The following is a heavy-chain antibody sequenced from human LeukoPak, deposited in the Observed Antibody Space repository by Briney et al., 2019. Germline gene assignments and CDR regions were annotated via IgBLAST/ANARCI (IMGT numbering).Heavy chain of an antibody. CDR3: ARSLGRMATISDY. Sequence: SETLSLTCTVSGGSISSGGYYWSWIRQPPGKGLEWIGYIYHSGSTYYNPSLKSRVTISVDRSKNQFSLKLSSVTAADTAVYYCARSLGRMATISDYWGQGTLVTVSS. CDR1: GGSISSGGYY. CDR2: IYHSGST. J-gene: IGHJ4*02. V-gene: IGHV4-30-2*02. D-gene: IGHD5-12*01.